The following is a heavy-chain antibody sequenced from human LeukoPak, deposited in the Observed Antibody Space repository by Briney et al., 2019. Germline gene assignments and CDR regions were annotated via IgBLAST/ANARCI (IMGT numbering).Heavy chain of an antibody. CDR1: GFTFSNYW. Sequence: XRLXCGGSGFTFSNYWMGWVRQAPGKGRQWVANIKTDGSEKYYVDSVKGRFTISRDNAKNSLYLQMNSLRAEDTAVYYCATYSSLNRREFQYWGQGTLLTVSS. CDR2: IKTDGSEK. D-gene: IGHD3-22*01. V-gene: IGHV3-7*01. J-gene: IGHJ1*01. CDR3: ATYSSLNRREFQY.